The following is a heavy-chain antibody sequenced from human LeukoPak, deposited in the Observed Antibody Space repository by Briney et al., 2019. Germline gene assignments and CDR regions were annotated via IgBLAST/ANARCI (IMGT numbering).Heavy chain of an antibody. CDR1: GGSISSSSYY. V-gene: IGHV4-39*01. CDR3: VRLRVGAYGPFDY. D-gene: IGHD1-26*01. CDR2: IYYSGST. J-gene: IGHJ4*02. Sequence: SETLSLTCTVSGGSISSSSYYWGWIRQPPGKGLEWIGSIYYSGSTYYNPSLKSRVTISVDTSKNQFSLKLSSVTAADTAVYYCVRLRVGAYGPFDYWGQGTLVTVSS.